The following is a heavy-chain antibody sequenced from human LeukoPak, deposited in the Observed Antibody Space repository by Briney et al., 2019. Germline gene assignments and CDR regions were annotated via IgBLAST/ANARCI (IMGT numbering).Heavy chain of an antibody. V-gene: IGHV3-23*01. D-gene: IGHD3-3*01. CDR3: AIDPPYYDFWSGYYGN. CDR2: ISGSGGST. Sequence: PGGSLRLSCAASGFTVGSNYMSWVRQAPGKGLEWVSAISGSGGSTYYADSVKGRFTISRDNSKNTLYLQMNSLRAEDTAVYYCAIDPPYYDFWSGYYGNWGQGTLVTVSS. CDR1: GFTVGSNY. J-gene: IGHJ4*02.